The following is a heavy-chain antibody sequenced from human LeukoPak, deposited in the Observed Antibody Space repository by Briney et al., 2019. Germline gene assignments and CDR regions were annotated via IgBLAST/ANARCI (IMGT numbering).Heavy chain of an antibody. CDR2: ISAYNGNT. Sequence: PGESLKISCKASGYSFTSYGISWVRQAPGQGLEWMGWISAYNGNTNYAQKLQGRVTMTTDTSTSTAYMELRSLRSDDTAVYYCARGPRWELGASFDYWGQGTLVTVSS. CDR3: ARGPRWELGASFDY. CDR1: GYSFTSYG. D-gene: IGHD1-26*01. J-gene: IGHJ4*02. V-gene: IGHV1-18*01.